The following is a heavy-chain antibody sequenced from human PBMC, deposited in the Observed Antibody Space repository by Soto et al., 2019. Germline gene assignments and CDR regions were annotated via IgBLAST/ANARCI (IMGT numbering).Heavy chain of an antibody. CDR2: IYHTGIT. CDR3: ARESYNESNVGYFDL. J-gene: IGHJ2*01. D-gene: IGHD1-1*01. V-gene: IGHV4-4*02. CDR1: RGSISSSNW. Sequence: QVQLQESGPGLVKPSGTLSLTCAVSRGSISSSNWWSWVRQSPGKGLEWIGAIYHTGITNYSPSLKGRDTMSVDKSKIPFSLKLSYVPSADMAVYYCARESYNESNVGYFDLWGRGTLVSVSS.